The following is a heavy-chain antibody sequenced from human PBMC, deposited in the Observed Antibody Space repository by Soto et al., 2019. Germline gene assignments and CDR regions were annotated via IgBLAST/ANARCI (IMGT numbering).Heavy chain of an antibody. CDR2: MNPNSGNT. CDR3: ATFTVTRADYYYYGMDV. V-gene: IGHV1-8*01. Sequence: GASVKVSCKASGYTFTSYDINWVRQATGQGLEWMGWMNPNSGNTGYAQKFQGRVTMTRNTSISTAYMELSSLGSEDTAVYYCATFTVTRADYYYYGMDVWGQGTTVTVSS. CDR1: GYTFTSYD. D-gene: IGHD4-4*01. J-gene: IGHJ6*02.